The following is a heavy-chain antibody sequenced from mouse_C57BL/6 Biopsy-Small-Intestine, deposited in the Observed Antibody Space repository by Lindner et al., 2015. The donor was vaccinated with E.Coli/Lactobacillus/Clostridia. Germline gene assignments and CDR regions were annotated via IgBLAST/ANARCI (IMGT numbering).Heavy chain of an antibody. CDR3: ARGGTIYDGSLFAY. CDR1: GYTFTNYD. D-gene: IGHD2-3*01. CDR2: IYPRDGSS. V-gene: IGHV1-85*01. Sequence: VQLQESGPELVKPGASVKLSCKASGYTFTNYDINWVRQRPGQGLEWIGWIYPRDGSSKYSEKFKDKATLTVDTSSSTTYMELHSLTSEDSAVYFCARGGTIYDGSLFAYWGQGTLVTVSA. J-gene: IGHJ3*01.